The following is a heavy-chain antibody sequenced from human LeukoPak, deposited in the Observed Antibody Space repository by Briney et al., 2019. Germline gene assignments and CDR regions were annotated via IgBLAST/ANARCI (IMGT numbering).Heavy chain of an antibody. Sequence: SVKVSCKASGGNFRNYGFHWVRQAPGQGLEWVGGMLPIFGTANYAQKFQGRVTITADESSNTASLDLSSLTSEDTAVYYCATDPNPYSSTSGYFDFWGQGTLVTVSS. CDR3: ATDPNPYSSTSGYFDF. D-gene: IGHD6-13*01. V-gene: IGHV1-69*13. CDR2: MLPIFGTA. J-gene: IGHJ4*02. CDR1: GGNFRNYG.